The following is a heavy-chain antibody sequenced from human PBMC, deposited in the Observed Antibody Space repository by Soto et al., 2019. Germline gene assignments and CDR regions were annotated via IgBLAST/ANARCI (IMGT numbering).Heavy chain of an antibody. J-gene: IGHJ6*02. V-gene: IGHV1-69*01. CDR1: GGTFSSYA. CDR2: IIPIFGTA. D-gene: IGHD4-17*01. CDR3: AGDIYGDYGLYYYYGMDV. Sequence: QAQLVQSGAEVKKPGSSVKVSCKASGGTFSSYAISWVRQAPGQGLEWMGGIIPIFGTANYAQKFQGRVTITADESTSTAYMELSSLRSEDTAVYYCAGDIYGDYGLYYYYGMDVWGQGTTVTVSS.